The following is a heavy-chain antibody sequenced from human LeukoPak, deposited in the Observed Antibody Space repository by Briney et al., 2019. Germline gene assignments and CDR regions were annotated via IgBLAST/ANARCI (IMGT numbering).Heavy chain of an antibody. V-gene: IGHV4-4*07. J-gene: IGHJ4*02. Sequence: SETLSLTCTVSGGSIRGYYWSWIRQPAGEGLEWIWRIYTSGSTNYNPSLKSRVTMSVDTSKNQSSLKLSSVTAADTAVYYCARDSPGYSSGWYYFDYWGQGTLVTVSS. CDR2: IYTSGST. CDR3: ARDSPGYSSGWYYFDY. D-gene: IGHD6-19*01. CDR1: GGSIRGYY.